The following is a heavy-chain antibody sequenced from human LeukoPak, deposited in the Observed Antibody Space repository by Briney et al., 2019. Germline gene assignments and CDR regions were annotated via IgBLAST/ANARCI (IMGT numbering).Heavy chain of an antibody. CDR1: GFTFSSYW. CDR3: ARAGYYDSSGYRWFDP. V-gene: IGHV3-7*03. CDR2: IKQDGSEK. J-gene: IGHJ5*02. D-gene: IGHD3-22*01. Sequence: PGGSLRLSCAASGFTFSSYWMSWVRQAPGKGLEWVANIKQDGSEKYYVDSVKGRFTISRDNAKSSPYLQMNSLRAEDTAVYYCARAGYYDSSGYRWFDPWGQGTLVTVSS.